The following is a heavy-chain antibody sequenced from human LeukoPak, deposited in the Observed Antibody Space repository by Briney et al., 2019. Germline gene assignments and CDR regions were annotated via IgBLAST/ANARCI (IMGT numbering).Heavy chain of an antibody. CDR3: AGTTRAAAGSYY. Sequence: SETLSLTCAVYGGSFSGYYWSWIRQPPGKGLEWIGEINHSGNTNYIPSLKSRVTISVDTSKNQFSLKLSSVTAADTAVYYCAGTTRAAAGSYYWGQGTLVTVSS. D-gene: IGHD6-13*01. CDR2: INHSGNT. J-gene: IGHJ4*02. CDR1: GGSFSGYY. V-gene: IGHV4-34*01.